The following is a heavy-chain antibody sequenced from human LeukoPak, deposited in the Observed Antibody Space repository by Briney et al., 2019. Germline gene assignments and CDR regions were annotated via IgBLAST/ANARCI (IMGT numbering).Heavy chain of an antibody. Sequence: PGGSLRLSCAASGLPFMKYAIHWVRQAPGKGLEWVAFISYDGSIKYYADSVKGRFTISRDNSKNTLYLQMNSLRTEDTAVYYCARDLSTHYCIDYWGQGTLVTVSS. CDR2: ISYDGSIK. D-gene: IGHD2-15*01. CDR3: ARDLSTHYCIDY. J-gene: IGHJ4*02. V-gene: IGHV3-30-3*01. CDR1: GLPFMKYA.